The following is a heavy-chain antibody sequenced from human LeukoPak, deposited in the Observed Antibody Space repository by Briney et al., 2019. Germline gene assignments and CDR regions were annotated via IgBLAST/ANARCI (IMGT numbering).Heavy chain of an antibody. CDR3: ARGGGYCSGGSCYSLDY. CDR1: GGSFSGYY. J-gene: IGHJ4*02. CDR2: INHSGGT. D-gene: IGHD2-15*01. Sequence: SETLSLTCAVYGGSFSGYYWSWIRQPPGKGLEWIGEINHSGGTNYNPSLKSRVTISVDTSKNQFSLKLSSVTAADTAVYYCARGGGYCSGGSCYSLDYWGQGTLVTVSS. V-gene: IGHV4-34*01.